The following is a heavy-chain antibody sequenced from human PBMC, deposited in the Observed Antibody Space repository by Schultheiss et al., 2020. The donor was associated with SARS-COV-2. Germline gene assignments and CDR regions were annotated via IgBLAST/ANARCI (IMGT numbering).Heavy chain of an antibody. CDR3: ARTGWDAFDI. D-gene: IGHD2-2*01. J-gene: IGHJ3*02. CDR2: INHSGST. V-gene: IGHV4-34*01. CDR1: GGSFSGYY. Sequence: QTLSLTCAVYGGSFSGYYWSWIRQPPGKGLEWIGEINHSGSTNYNPSLKSRVTISVDTSKNQFSLKLSSVTAADTAVYYCARTGWDAFDIWGQGTMVTVSS.